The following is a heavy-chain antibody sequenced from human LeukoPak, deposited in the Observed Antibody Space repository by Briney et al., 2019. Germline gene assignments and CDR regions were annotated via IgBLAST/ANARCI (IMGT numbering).Heavy chain of an antibody. V-gene: IGHV4-34*01. CDR2: INHSGST. CDR3: ARGVGSIAADCFDY. CDR1: GGSFSGYY. D-gene: IGHD6-13*01. Sequence: SETLSLTCAVYGGSFSGYYWSWIRQPPGKGLEYIGEINHSGSTNYNPSLKSRVAISVDTSKNRLSLKLSSVTAADTAVYYCARGVGSIAADCFDYWGQGTLVTVSS. J-gene: IGHJ4*02.